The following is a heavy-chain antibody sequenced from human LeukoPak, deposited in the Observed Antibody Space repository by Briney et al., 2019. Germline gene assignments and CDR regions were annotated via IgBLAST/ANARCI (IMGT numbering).Heavy chain of an antibody. Sequence: GGSLRLSCAASGFTFSSYWMAWVRQAPGKGLEWVANIKQDGSEKYYVDSVKGRFTISRDNAKNSLYLQMNSLRAEDTALYYCAKERKLLPFDCWGQGTPVTVSS. CDR2: IKQDGSEK. J-gene: IGHJ4*02. D-gene: IGHD4-23*01. CDR1: GFTFSSYW. V-gene: IGHV3-7*01. CDR3: AKERKLLPFDC.